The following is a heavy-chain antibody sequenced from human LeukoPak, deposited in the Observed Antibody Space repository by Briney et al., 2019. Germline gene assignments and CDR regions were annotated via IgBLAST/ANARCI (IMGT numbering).Heavy chain of an antibody. V-gene: IGHV3-30-3*01. CDR3: ARGRITMVRGVRPPGMDV. D-gene: IGHD3-10*01. CDR2: ISYDGSNK. Sequence: GGSLRLSCTASGFTFSSYSIYWVRQAPGKGLEWVAVISYDGSNKYYADSVKGRFTISRDNSKNTLYLQMNSLRAEDTAVYYCARGRITMVRGVRPPGMDVWDQGTTVTVSS. J-gene: IGHJ6*02. CDR1: GFTFSSYS.